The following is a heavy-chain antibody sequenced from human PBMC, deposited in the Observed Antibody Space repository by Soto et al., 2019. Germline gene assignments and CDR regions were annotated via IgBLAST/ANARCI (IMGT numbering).Heavy chain of an antibody. CDR1: GFTFSSSA. Sequence: SVKVSCKASGFTFSSSAVQWVRQARGQRLEWIGKIVVGSGNTNYAQKFQERVTLTRDTSASTVYMEVSSLTSEDTAMYYCARSSGGNFGIIIEGTNWFAPWGQGTLVTVSS. J-gene: IGHJ5*02. D-gene: IGHD1-26*01. CDR3: ARSSGGNFGIIIEGTNWFAP. CDR2: IVVGSGNT. V-gene: IGHV1-58*01.